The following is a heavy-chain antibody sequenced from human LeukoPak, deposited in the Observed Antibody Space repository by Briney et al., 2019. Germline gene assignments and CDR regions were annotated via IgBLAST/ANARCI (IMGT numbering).Heavy chain of an antibody. CDR3: ARANNYCSGGSCYYDAFDI. V-gene: IGHV4-39*07. J-gene: IGHJ3*02. Sequence: SETLSLTCTVSGGSISSSSYYWGWLRQPPGKGLEWIGSIYYSGSTYYNPSLKSRVTISVDTSKNQFSLKLSSVTAADTAVYYCARANNYCSGGSCYYDAFDIWGQGTMVTVSS. D-gene: IGHD2-15*01. CDR1: GGSISSSSYY. CDR2: IYYSGST.